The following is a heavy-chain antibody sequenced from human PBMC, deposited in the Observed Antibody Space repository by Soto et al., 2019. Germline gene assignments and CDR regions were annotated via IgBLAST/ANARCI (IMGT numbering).Heavy chain of an antibody. J-gene: IGHJ6*02. D-gene: IGHD3-10*01. CDR2: IRTKGNSYAT. V-gene: IGHV3-73*02. CDR3: TGCRGFSGSVNYVHV. CDR1: GFTFSGSA. Sequence: EVQLVESGGGLVQPGGSLKLSCAASGFTFSGSAMHWVRQASGNGLSWVGRIRTKGNSYATAYAASVEGRLTISRDDSKNTAYLQMNSLKTDDTAVYYCTGCRGFSGSVNYVHVWGQGTTVTVSS.